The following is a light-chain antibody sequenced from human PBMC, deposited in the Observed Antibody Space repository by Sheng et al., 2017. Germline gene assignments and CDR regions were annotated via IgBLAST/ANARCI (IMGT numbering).Light chain of an antibody. CDR2: ATS. CDR1: QGITNS. CDR3: QQYNSYWT. V-gene: IGKV1-NL1*01. Sequence: DIQMTQSPSSLSASVGDRVTITCRASQGITNSLAWYQQRPGKAPKFLLFATSTLEDGVPSRFNGSGSGTDYTLTISSLQPEDFATYYCQQYNSYWTFGLGTKVEIK. J-gene: IGKJ1*01.